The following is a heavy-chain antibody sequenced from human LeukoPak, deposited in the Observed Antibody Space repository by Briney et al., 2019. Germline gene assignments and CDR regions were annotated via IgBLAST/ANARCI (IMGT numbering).Heavy chain of an antibody. CDR3: ARGRSHDY. CDR1: GGSFSGYY. CDR2: INHSGST. V-gene: IGHV4-34*01. J-gene: IGHJ4*02. Sequence: PSETLSLTCAVYGGSFSGYYWSWIRQPPGKGLEWIGEINHSGSTNYNPSLKSRVTISVDTSKNQFSLKLSSVTAADTAVYYCARGRSHDYWGQGTLVTVSP.